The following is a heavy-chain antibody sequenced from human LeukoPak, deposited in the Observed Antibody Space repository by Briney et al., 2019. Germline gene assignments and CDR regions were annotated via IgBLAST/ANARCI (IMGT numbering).Heavy chain of an antibody. CDR2: IYHTGNT. Sequence: SGTLSLTCAVSGGSITSANWWSWVRQSPGKGLEWIGEIYHTGNTNYNPSLNSRVSISLDTSKNQFSLRLTSVTAADTAVYYCARGYSGYDFDYWGQGTLVTVSS. CDR3: ARGYSGYDFDY. J-gene: IGHJ4*02. D-gene: IGHD5-12*01. V-gene: IGHV4-4*02. CDR1: GGSITSANW.